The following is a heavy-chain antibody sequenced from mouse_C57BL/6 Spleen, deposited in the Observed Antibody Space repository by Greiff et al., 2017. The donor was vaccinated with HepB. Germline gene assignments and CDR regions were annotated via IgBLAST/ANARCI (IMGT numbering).Heavy chain of an antibody. Sequence: EVQLVESGGGLVKPGGSLKLSCAASGFTFSDYGMHWVRQAPEKGLEWVAYISSGSSTIYYADTVKGRFTISRDNAKNTLFLQMTSLRSEDTAMYYCARGYYGSSLYWYFDVWGTGTTVTVSS. D-gene: IGHD1-1*01. J-gene: IGHJ1*03. CDR2: ISSGSSTI. CDR3: ARGYYGSSLYWYFDV. CDR1: GFTFSDYG. V-gene: IGHV5-17*01.